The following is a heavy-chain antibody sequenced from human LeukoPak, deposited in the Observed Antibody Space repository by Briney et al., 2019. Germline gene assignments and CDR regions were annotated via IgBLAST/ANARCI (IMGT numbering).Heavy chain of an antibody. CDR2: MNPNSGNT. J-gene: IGHJ4*02. V-gene: IGHV1-8*03. Sequence: ASVKVSCKASGYTFTSYDINWVRQAPGQGLEWMGWMNPNSGNTGYAQKFQGRVTITRNTSISTAYVELSSLRSEDTAVYYCARFRYCSSTSCYTGGRKRNDYWGQGTLVTVSS. CDR1: GYTFTSYD. D-gene: IGHD2-2*02. CDR3: ARFRYCSSTSCYTGGRKRNDY.